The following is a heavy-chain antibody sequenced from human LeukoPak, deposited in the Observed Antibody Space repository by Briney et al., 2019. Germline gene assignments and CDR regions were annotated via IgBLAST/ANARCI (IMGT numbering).Heavy chain of an antibody. V-gene: IGHV4-30-4*01. Sequence: SETLSLTCTVSGGSISSGDYYWSWIRQPPGKGLEWIGYIYYSGSTYYNPSLKSRVTISVDTSKNQFSLKLSSVTAADTAVYYCARGDGYDSSGSYDYWGQGTLVTVSS. CDR1: GGSISSGDYY. J-gene: IGHJ4*02. D-gene: IGHD3-22*01. CDR3: ARGDGYDSSGSYDY. CDR2: IYYSGST.